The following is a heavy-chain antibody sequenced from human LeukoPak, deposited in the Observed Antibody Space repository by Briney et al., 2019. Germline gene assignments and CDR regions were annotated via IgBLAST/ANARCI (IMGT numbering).Heavy chain of an antibody. D-gene: IGHD6-13*01. CDR1: GVSISSYY. V-gene: IGHV4-59*08. CDR2: IYYSGST. J-gene: IGHJ3*01. Sequence: PSEALSLTCTVSGVSISSYYWSWIRQPPGKGLEWIGYIYYSGSTNYSPSLKSRVTISLDTSKNQFSLKLSSVTAADTAVYYCARHDGSSWYYAFDVWGQGTMVTVSS. CDR3: ARHDGSSWYYAFDV.